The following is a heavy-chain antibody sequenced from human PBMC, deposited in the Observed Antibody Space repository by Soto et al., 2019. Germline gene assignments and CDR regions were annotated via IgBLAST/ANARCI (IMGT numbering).Heavy chain of an antibody. J-gene: IGHJ4*02. CDR1: GFTFSSYS. Sequence: EVQLVESGGGLVQPGGSLRLSCAASGFTFSSYSMNWVRQAPGKGLEWVSYISSSSSAIYYADSVKGRFTISRDNAKNPLSLQMNSLGAEDTAVYYCARGGAGGIAVAGLFDYWGQGTLVTVSS. V-gene: IGHV3-48*01. D-gene: IGHD6-19*01. CDR2: ISSSSSAI. CDR3: ARGGAGGIAVAGLFDY.